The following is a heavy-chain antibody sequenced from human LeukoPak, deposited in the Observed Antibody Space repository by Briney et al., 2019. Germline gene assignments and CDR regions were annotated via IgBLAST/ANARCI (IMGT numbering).Heavy chain of an antibody. Sequence: SETLSLTCTVSGGSISSSSYYWGWIRQPPGKGLEWIGSIYYTGSTYYNPSLKSRVTMSVDTSKSQFSLKLSSVTAAGTAVYYCARSYCSGGSCYRGRFDFWGQGTLVTVFS. D-gene: IGHD2-15*01. J-gene: IGHJ4*02. CDR3: ARSYCSGGSCYRGRFDF. V-gene: IGHV4-39*01. CDR2: IYYTGST. CDR1: GGSISSSSYY.